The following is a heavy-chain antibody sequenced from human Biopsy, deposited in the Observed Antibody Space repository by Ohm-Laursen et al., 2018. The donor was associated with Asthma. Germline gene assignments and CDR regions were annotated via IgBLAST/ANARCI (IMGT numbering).Heavy chain of an antibody. CDR2: IYKSGQV. D-gene: IGHD3-3*01. CDR3: ARTFHFWSPYHAEHYQL. V-gene: IGHV4-39*01. Sequence: GTLSLTWTVSGGSISSNFYYWGWIRQPPGKGLEWIGNIYKSGQVYYNLSLKSRVTISVDTSKNQFSLQLRSVTAADTAVYYCARTFHFWSPYHAEHYQLWGQGTLVTVSS. CDR1: GGSISSNFYY. J-gene: IGHJ1*01.